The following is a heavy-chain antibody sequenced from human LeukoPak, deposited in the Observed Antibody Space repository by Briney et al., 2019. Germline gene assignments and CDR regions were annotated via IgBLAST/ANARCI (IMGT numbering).Heavy chain of an antibody. D-gene: IGHD1-26*01. J-gene: IGHJ4*02. V-gene: IGHV3-74*01. CDR1: GFTFSGYW. Sequence: GGSLRLSCAASGFTFSGYWMHWVRQAPGKGLVWVLRIYTDGSRTNYADSVWGRFTISRDNAKNTLYLQLDSLRAEDTAVYYCARGDHVGYFLDYWGQGTLVTVSS. CDR3: ARGDHVGYFLDY. CDR2: IYTDGSRT.